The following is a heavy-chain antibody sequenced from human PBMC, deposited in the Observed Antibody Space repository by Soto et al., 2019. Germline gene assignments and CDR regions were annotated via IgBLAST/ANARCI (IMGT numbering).Heavy chain of an antibody. V-gene: IGHV1-69*02. CDR1: GDTFNFYA. Sequence: QVQLVQSGAEVKRPGSSVKVSCKASGDTFNFYAINWVRQAPGVGLEWVGGVNPILSMSTYAQGFQGRVTMTEDKSTSTAYMELRSLRSEDTAIYYCASSYGSGYRAFDYWGQGALVTVS. CDR2: VNPILSMS. CDR3: ASSYGSGYRAFDY. J-gene: IGHJ4*02. D-gene: IGHD3-10*01.